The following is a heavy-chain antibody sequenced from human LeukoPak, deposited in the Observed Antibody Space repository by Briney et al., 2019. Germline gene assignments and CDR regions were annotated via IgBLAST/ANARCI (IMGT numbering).Heavy chain of an antibody. CDR3: ARDAYNTYYGMDV. D-gene: IGHD1-1*01. J-gene: IGHJ6*02. V-gene: IGHV3-74*01. Sequence: QSGGSLTLSCAASGFTFSSYWMHWVRQAPGKGLVWVSRINSDGSSTGYADSVKGRFTISRDNAKNTLYLQMNSLRAEDTAVYYCARDAYNTYYGMDVWGQGTTVTVSS. CDR1: GFTFSSYW. CDR2: INSDGSST.